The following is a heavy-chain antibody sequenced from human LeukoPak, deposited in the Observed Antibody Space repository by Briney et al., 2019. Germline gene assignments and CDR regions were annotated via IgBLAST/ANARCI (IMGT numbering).Heavy chain of an antibody. Sequence: SQTLSLTCDSSGDSVSRNNIAWNWIRQSPSRGLEWLGRTYYRSNWYNEYAESVKSRLTISPDTSKNQFSLHLNSVTPEDTAVYYCARGRDAVVVAAADCDYWGQGILVTVSS. V-gene: IGHV6-1*01. J-gene: IGHJ4*02. CDR3: ARGRDAVVVAAADCDY. CDR2: TYYRSNWYN. CDR1: GDSVSRNNIA. D-gene: IGHD2-2*01.